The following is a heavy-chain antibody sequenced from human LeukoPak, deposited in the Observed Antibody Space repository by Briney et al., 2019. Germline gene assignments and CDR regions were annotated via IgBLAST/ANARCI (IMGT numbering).Heavy chain of an antibody. Sequence: PGGTLRLSCAASKFTFSNAWLSWVRQAPGKGLEYIGHIKSKTDGGTTDYGAPVNGRFTISRDDSKSTLYLQMYSLKTEDTAIYFCATGGHYFGSWGQGTLVTVSS. J-gene: IGHJ4*02. CDR3: ATGGHYFGS. V-gene: IGHV3-15*01. CDR1: KFTFSNAW. CDR2: IKSKTDGGTT.